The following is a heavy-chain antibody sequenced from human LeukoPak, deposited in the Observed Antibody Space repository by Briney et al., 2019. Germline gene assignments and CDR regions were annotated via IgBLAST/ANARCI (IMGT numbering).Heavy chain of an antibody. Sequence: GASVKVSCKASGYTFTSYGISWVRQAPGQGLEWMGWISAYNGNTNYAQKLQGRVTMTTDTSTSTAYMELRSLRSDDTAVYYCARDWRNYDILTGYSYYFDYWGQGTLVTVSS. CDR3: ARDWRNYDILTGYSYYFDY. J-gene: IGHJ4*02. V-gene: IGHV1-18*01. CDR1: GYTFTSYG. CDR2: ISAYNGNT. D-gene: IGHD3-9*01.